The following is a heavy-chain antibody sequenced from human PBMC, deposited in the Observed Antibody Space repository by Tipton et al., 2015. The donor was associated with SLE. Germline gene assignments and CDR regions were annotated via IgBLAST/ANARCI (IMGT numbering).Heavy chain of an antibody. Sequence: TLSLTCTVSGGSVSSGSYYWSWIRQPPGKGLEWIGYIYYSGSTSYNPSLKSRVTISVDTSKDQFSLKLSSVTAADTAVYYCARGLGVVVAVAFDIWGQGTMVTVSS. CDR1: GGSVSSGSYY. D-gene: IGHD2-15*01. CDR2: IYYSGST. CDR3: ARGLGVVVAVAFDI. J-gene: IGHJ3*02. V-gene: IGHV4-61*01.